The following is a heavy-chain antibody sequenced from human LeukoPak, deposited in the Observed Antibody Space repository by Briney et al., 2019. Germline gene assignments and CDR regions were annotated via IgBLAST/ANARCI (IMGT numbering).Heavy chain of an antibody. J-gene: IGHJ4*02. Sequence: TGGSLRLPCAASGFTFSSYSMNWVRQAPGKGLEWVSSISSSSSYIYYADSVKGRFTISRDNAKNSLYLQMNSLRAEDTAVYYCARDRGSEDHFDYWGQGTLVTVSS. CDR2: ISSSSSYI. CDR3: ARDRGSEDHFDY. D-gene: IGHD3-10*01. V-gene: IGHV3-21*01. CDR1: GFTFSSYS.